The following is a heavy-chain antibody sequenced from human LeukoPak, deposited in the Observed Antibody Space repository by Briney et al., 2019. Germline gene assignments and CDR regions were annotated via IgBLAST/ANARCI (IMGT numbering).Heavy chain of an antibody. Sequence: PGGSLRLSCVGSGFTFSTYWMSWVRQASGKGLEWVANIMQDGSEKNYVDSVKGRFTISRDNARNSLYLQMNSLGAEDTAVYYCAREVYSSSRPADAFDVWGQGTVVTVSS. CDR1: GFTFSTYW. V-gene: IGHV3-7*01. D-gene: IGHD6-13*01. CDR2: IMQDGSEK. J-gene: IGHJ3*01. CDR3: AREVYSSSRPADAFDV.